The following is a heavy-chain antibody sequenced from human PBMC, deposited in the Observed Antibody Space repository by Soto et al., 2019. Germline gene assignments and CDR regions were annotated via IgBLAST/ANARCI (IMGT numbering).Heavy chain of an antibody. Sequence: ASVKVSCKASGYTFTTYAMHWVRQAPGQRLEWMGWINAGNGNTKYSQKFQGRVTITRDTSASTAYMELSSLRSEDTAVYYCARDLDTATGDYYYYHGMDVWGQGTTVTVSS. CDR1: GYTFTTYA. J-gene: IGHJ6*02. CDR3: ARDLDTATGDYYYYHGMDV. CDR2: INAGNGNT. D-gene: IGHD5-18*01. V-gene: IGHV1-3*01.